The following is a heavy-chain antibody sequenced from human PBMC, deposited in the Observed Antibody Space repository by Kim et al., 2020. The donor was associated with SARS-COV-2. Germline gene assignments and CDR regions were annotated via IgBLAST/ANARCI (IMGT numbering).Heavy chain of an antibody. CDR2: IRSKAYGGTT. Sequence: GGSLRLSCTASGFTFGDYAMSWVRQAPGKGLEWVGFIRSKAYGGTTEYAASVKGRFTISRDDSKSIAYLQMNSLKTEDTAVYYCTREVGGSYDYYYYGMDVWGQGTTVTVSS. CDR1: GFTFGDYA. D-gene: IGHD1-26*01. J-gene: IGHJ6*02. V-gene: IGHV3-49*04. CDR3: TREVGGSYDYYYYGMDV.